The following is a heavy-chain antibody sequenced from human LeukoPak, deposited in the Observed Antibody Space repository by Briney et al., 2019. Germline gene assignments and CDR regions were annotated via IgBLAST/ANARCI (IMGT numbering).Heavy chain of an antibody. CDR2: IDKKDNLYAT. CDR3: TRDRGTYNWFDP. CDR1: GFTFSGPA. D-gene: IGHD2-15*01. V-gene: IGHV3-73*01. Sequence: PGGSLKLSCAASGFTFSGPAVHWVRQPSGKGLEWVGHIDKKDNLYATAYPESVKGSFTISRDDSKETAFLHMDSLKTEDTAHYYCTRDRGTYNWFDPWGQGTLVTVSS. J-gene: IGHJ5*02.